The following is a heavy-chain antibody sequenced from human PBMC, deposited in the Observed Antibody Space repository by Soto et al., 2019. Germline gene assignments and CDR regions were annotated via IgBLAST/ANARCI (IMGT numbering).Heavy chain of an antibody. J-gene: IGHJ4*02. D-gene: IGHD6-25*01. Sequence: QVQVVESGGGVVQPGRSLRLSCVVSGVSFSSYGMHWVRQAPGKGLEWVASIWHDGRYEFHADAVKGRFAISRDNSTNALYLPTNSLRAEDTAMYYCATVGGVGYGSGGCDFWGQGTLVTVSS. CDR2: IWHDGRYE. CDR3: ATVGGVGYGSGGCDF. V-gene: IGHV3-33*01. CDR1: GVSFSSYG.